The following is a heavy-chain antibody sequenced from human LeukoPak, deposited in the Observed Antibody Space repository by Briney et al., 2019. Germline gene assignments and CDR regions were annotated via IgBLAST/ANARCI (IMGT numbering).Heavy chain of an antibody. J-gene: IGHJ5*02. Sequence: PGGSLRLSCAASGFSFSSYSMSWVRQAPGKGLEWVSSISRSSSDIYYTDSVKGRFTTSRDNAKNSLYLQMNSLRGEDTAVYYCASNLRTNGKWHWFDPWGQGTLVTVSS. CDR1: GFSFSSYS. V-gene: IGHV3-21*06. CDR3: ASNLRTNGKWHWFDP. CDR2: ISRSSSDI. D-gene: IGHD2-8*01.